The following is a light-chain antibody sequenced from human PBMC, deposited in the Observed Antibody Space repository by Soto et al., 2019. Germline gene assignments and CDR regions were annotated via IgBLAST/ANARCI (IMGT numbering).Light chain of an antibody. CDR2: DVS. Sequence: QSALTQPASVSGSPAQSIAISCTGTSSDVGGYSYVSWYQQQPGKAPKLVISDVSNRPSGASDRFSGSKSGNTASLTISGLQTEDEADYYCASYTTSSTYVFGTGTKVTVL. V-gene: IGLV2-14*01. J-gene: IGLJ1*01. CDR3: ASYTTSSTYV. CDR1: SSDVGGYSY.